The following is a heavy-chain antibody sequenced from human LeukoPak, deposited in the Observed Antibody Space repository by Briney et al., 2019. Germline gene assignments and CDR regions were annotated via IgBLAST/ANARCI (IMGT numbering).Heavy chain of an antibody. Sequence: ASVKVSCKASGYTFTGYYMHWVRQAPGQGLEWMGWINPNSGGTNYAQKFQGRVTMTRDTSISTAYMELSRLRSDDTAVYYCAREEGEWFGELFLPFKYWGQGTLVTVSS. CDR2: INPNSGGT. CDR1: GYTFTGYY. CDR3: AREEGEWFGELFLPFKY. V-gene: IGHV1-2*02. J-gene: IGHJ4*02. D-gene: IGHD3-10*01.